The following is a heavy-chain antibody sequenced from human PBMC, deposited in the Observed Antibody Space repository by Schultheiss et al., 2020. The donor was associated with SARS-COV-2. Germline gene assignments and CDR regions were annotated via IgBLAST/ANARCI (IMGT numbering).Heavy chain of an antibody. V-gene: IGHV1-18*01. CDR1: GYIFTSYG. D-gene: IGHD3-22*01. J-gene: IGHJ4*02. CDR2: ISAYNGNT. Sequence: VKVSCKASGYIFTSYGITWVRQAPGQGLEWMGWISAYNGNTNYAQKFQGRVTMTTDTSTNTAYMELRSLRSDDTAVYYCARVRGDSSGYFYFDSWGQGTLVTVSS. CDR3: ARVRGDSSGYFYFDS.